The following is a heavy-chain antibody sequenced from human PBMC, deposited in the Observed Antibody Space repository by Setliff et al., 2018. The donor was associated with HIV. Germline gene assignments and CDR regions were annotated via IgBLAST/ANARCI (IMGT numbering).Heavy chain of an antibody. Sequence: PGESLKISCKDSGYTFSNYCIAWVRQMPGKGLEWMGIIHPGNSDTTYSPSFQGQVTISADKSISTAYLQWSSLKASDTAMYYCAKHLSPGSGWYSKARGMDAWGQGTTVTVSS. CDR2: IHPGNSDT. CDR1: GYTFSNYC. V-gene: IGHV5-51*01. D-gene: IGHD6-19*01. J-gene: IGHJ6*02. CDR3: AKHLSPGSGWYSKARGMDA.